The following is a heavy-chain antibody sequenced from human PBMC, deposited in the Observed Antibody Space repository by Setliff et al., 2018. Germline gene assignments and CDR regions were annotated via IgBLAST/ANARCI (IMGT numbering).Heavy chain of an antibody. D-gene: IGHD2-21*01. Sequence: PGGSLRLSCAAPELIFSHTWMSWVRQAPGKGLEWVANIKQDGSEKYYVDSVRGRFTVSRDNARNLLYLQMNSLRVDDTAVYYCSSYLVSWGQGALVTVSS. CDR1: ELIFSHTW. J-gene: IGHJ4*02. CDR2: IKQDGSEK. V-gene: IGHV3-7*01. CDR3: SSYLVS.